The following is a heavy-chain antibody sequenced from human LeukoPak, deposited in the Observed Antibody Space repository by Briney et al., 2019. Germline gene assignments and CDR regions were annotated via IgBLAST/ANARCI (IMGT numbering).Heavy chain of an antibody. D-gene: IGHD4-17*01. V-gene: IGHV4-34*01. CDR3: ARVGTVTTPDY. J-gene: IGHJ4*02. CDR1: GGSFSGYY. Sequence: SETLSLTCAVYGGSFSGYYWSWIRQPPGKGLEWIGEINHSGSTNYNPSLKSRATISVDTSKNQFSLKLSSVTAADTAVYYCARVGTVTTPDYWGQGTLVTVSS. CDR2: INHSGST.